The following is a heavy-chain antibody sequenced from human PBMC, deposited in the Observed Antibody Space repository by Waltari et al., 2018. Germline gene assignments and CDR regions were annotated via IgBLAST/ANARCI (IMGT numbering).Heavy chain of an antibody. CDR2: VYTSRST. D-gene: IGHD3-3*01. Sequence: QVQLQESGPGLVKPSETLSITCTVSGGSISSYYWSWLRKPAGKGLEWLWRVYTSRSTNSNPSLKSRVTMSVDTSKTQFSLKLSSGTAADTAVYYCARANLFWSGYDAFDIWGQGTMVTVSS. CDR3: ARANLFWSGYDAFDI. V-gene: IGHV4-4*07. CDR1: GGSISSYY. J-gene: IGHJ3*02.